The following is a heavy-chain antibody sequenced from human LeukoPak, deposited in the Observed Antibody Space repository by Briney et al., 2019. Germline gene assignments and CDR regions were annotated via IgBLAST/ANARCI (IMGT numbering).Heavy chain of an antibody. CDR3: ASVDTAMVPDY. V-gene: IGHV4-39*01. J-gene: IGHJ4*02. CDR2: IYYSGST. Sequence: PSETLSLTCTVPGGPISSSSYYWGWIRQPPGKGLEWIGSIYYSGSTYYNPSLKSRVTISVDTSKSQFSLKLSSVTAADTAVYYCASVDTAMVPDYWGQGTLVTVSS. CDR1: GGPISSSSYY. D-gene: IGHD5-18*01.